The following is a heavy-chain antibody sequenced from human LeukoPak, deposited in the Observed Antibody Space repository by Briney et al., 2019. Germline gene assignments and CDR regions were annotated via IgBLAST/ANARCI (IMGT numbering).Heavy chain of an antibody. CDR1: GFTFSSYG. D-gene: IGHD2-15*01. CDR3: ARGPLGYCSGGSCLSDY. Sequence: PGGSLRLSCAASGFTFSSYGMHWVRQAPGKGLEWVAVIWYDGSNKYYADSVKGRFTISRDNSKNTLYLQMNSLRAEDTAVYYCARGPLGYCSGGSCLSDYWGRGTLVTVSS. J-gene: IGHJ4*02. V-gene: IGHV3-33*01. CDR2: IWYDGSNK.